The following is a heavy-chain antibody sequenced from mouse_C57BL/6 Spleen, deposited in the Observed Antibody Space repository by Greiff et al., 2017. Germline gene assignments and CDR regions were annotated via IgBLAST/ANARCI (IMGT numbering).Heavy chain of an antibody. CDR1: GYTFTSYW. CDR2: IDPNSGGT. Sequence: QVQLQQSGAELVKPGASVKLSCKASGYTFTSYWMHWVKQRPGRGLEWIGRIDPNSGGTKYNEKFKSKATLTVDKPSSTAYMQLSSLTSEDSAVYYCARPITTVVATDAMDYWGQGTSVTVSS. D-gene: IGHD1-1*01. V-gene: IGHV1-72*01. J-gene: IGHJ4*01. CDR3: ARPITTVVATDAMDY.